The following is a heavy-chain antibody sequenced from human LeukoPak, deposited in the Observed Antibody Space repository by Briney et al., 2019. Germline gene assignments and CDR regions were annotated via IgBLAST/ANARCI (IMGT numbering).Heavy chain of an antibody. V-gene: IGHV1-2*02. CDR1: GYTFTGYY. Sequence: ASVKVSCKASGYTFTGYYMHWVRQAPGQGLEWMGWINPNSGGTNYAQKFQGRVTMTRDTSISTAYMELSRLRSDDTAVYYCARESSSWYYYYYYMDVWGKGTTVTVSS. CDR3: ARESSSWYYYYYYMDV. CDR2: INPNSGGT. J-gene: IGHJ6*03. D-gene: IGHD6-13*01.